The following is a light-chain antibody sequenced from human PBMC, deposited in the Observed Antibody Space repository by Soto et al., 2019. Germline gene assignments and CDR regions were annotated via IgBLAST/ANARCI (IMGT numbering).Light chain of an antibody. CDR2: DNN. V-gene: IGLV1-51*01. CDR3: ATWDSSLSSGV. Sequence: QSVLTQPPSVSAAPGQKVTISCSGRSSNIGKNYVSWYQQLPGTAPKLLIYDNNNRPSGIPDRFSGSKSGTSATLGITGLQTGHEADYYCATWDSSLSSGVFGGGTKVTVL. CDR1: SSNIGKNY. J-gene: IGLJ2*01.